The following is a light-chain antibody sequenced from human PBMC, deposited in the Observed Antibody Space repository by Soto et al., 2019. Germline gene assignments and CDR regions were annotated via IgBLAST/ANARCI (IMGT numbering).Light chain of an antibody. CDR3: QQYDNLPLT. CDR1: QDISNY. CDR2: DAS. J-gene: IGKJ4*01. Sequence: DIQMTQSPSSLSASVGDRVTITCQASQDISNYLNWYQQKPGKAPKLLIYDASNLETGVPSRSSGSGSATDFTLTISSLQPEDIATYYCQQYDNLPLTFGGGTKVEIK. V-gene: IGKV1-33*01.